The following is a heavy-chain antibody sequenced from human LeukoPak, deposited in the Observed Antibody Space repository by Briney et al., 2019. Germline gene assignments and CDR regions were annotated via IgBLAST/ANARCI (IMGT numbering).Heavy chain of an antibody. D-gene: IGHD5/OR15-5a*01. V-gene: IGHV3-43*02. J-gene: IGHJ4*02. CDR2: ISGDGGRK. CDR1: GFNLDYYV. Sequence: TGGSLRLFCAASGFNLDYYVMQWVGQAAGKGVEWVSLISGDGGRKLYADSVEGRFTISRDNSKDSVYLQMNGRRTGDTGFYLCTKDIGERGYSVHWGQGTLVTVSS. CDR3: TKDIGERGYSVH.